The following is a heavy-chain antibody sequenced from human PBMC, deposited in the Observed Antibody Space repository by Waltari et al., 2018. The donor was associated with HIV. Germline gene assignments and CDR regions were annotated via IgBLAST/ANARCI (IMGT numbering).Heavy chain of an antibody. CDR1: GYSISSGYY. V-gene: IGHV4-38-2*02. D-gene: IGHD1-26*01. CDR3: ARVYGYSGSYPGAPDDY. J-gene: IGHJ4*02. CDR2: IYHSGST. Sequence: QVQLQESGPGLVKPSATLSLTCPVSGYSISSGYYWGCIRQPPGKGLEWIGSIYHSGSTYYNPSLKSRVTISVDTSKNQFSLKLSSVTAADSAVYYCARVYGYSGSYPGAPDDYWGQGTLVTVSS.